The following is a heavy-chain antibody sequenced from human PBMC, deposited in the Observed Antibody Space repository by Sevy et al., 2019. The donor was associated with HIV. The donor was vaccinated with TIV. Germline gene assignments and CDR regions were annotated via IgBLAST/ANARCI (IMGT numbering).Heavy chain of an antibody. CDR2: IDPSDSYT. D-gene: IGHD6-13*01. V-gene: IGHV5-10-1*01. CDR3: ARHGSSSWYRYFDY. Sequence: GESLKISCKGSGYSFTSYWISWVRQMPGKGLEWMGRIDPSDSYTNYSPSFQGHVTIPADKSISTAYLQWSSLKASDTAMYYCARHGSSSWYRYFDYWGQGTLVTVSS. J-gene: IGHJ4*02. CDR1: GYSFTSYW.